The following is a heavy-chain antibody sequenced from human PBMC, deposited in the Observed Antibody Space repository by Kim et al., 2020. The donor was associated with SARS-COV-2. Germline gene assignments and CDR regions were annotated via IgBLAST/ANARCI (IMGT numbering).Heavy chain of an antibody. CDR1: GFTFSGYS. Sequence: GGSLILSCAASGFTFSGYSMTWVRQAPGKGLECVSYISRGGDTIYYADSVKGRFTISRDNAKNSLFLQMNSLTAEDTAMYYCARGYGDGWYGGPSFWGQGALVIVSS. D-gene: IGHD3-10*01. J-gene: IGHJ4*02. CDR2: ISRGGDTI. CDR3: ARGYGDGWYGGPSF. V-gene: IGHV3-48*01.